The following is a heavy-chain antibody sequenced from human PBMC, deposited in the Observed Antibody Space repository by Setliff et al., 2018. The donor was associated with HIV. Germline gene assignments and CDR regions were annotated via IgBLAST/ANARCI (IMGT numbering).Heavy chain of an antibody. Sequence: ASVKVSCKASGYTFTSYAMHWVRQAPGQRFEWMGWINVGNGNIRYSQKFQGRVAITRDTSASTAYMELSSLRSEDTAVYYCARGDIVVRSPPFDDWGQGTLVTVSS. V-gene: IGHV1-3*01. CDR1: GYTFTSYA. J-gene: IGHJ4*02. CDR2: INVGNGNI. CDR3: ARGDIVVRSPPFDD. D-gene: IGHD2-15*01.